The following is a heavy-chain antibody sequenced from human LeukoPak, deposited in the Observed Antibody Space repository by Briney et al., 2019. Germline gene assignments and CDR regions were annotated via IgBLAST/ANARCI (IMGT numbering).Heavy chain of an antibody. CDR2: ISYDGSNK. J-gene: IGHJ4*02. CDR1: GFTFSSYA. V-gene: IGHV3-30*07. CDR3: AKKGASSSGPAWFDY. D-gene: IGHD6-13*01. Sequence: PGGSLRLSCAASGFTFSSYAMHWVRQAPGKGLQWVAVISYDGSNKYYADSVKGRFTISGDNSKNTLYLQMNSLRAEDTAVYYCAKKGASSSGPAWFDYWGQGTLVTVSS.